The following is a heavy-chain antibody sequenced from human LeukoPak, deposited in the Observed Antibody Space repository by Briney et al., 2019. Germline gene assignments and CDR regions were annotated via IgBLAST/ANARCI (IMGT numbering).Heavy chain of an antibody. J-gene: IGHJ3*02. CDR1: GFTFSSCG. V-gene: IGHV3-23*01. D-gene: IGHD2/OR15-2a*01. Sequence: PGGSLRLSCATSGFTFSSCGMSWVRQAPGKGLEWVSSFSGSGGYTYYANSVKGRFTISRDNSKNTLYLQMNSLRAEDTAVYYCAKIQSIDAFDIWGQGTMVTVSS. CDR2: FSGSGGYT. CDR3: AKIQSIDAFDI.